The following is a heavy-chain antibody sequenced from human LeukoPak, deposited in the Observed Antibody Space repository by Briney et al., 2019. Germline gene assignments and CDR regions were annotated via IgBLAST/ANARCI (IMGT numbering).Heavy chain of an antibody. Sequence: GASVKVSCKGSGYTLSNHAFSWVRQAPGQGLEWMGIINPSGGSTSYAQKFQGRVTMTRDTSTSTVYMELSSLRSEDTAVYYCARAFSAWFDPWGQGTLVTVSS. CDR1: GYTLSNHA. CDR2: INPSGGST. D-gene: IGHD2/OR15-2a*01. J-gene: IGHJ5*02. CDR3: ARAFSAWFDP. V-gene: IGHV1-46*01.